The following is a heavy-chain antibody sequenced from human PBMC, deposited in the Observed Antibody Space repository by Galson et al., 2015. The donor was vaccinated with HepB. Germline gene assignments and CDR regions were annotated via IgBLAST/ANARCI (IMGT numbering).Heavy chain of an antibody. J-gene: IGHJ4*02. Sequence: LRLSCAASTFIFSTYSMNWVRQAPGKGLEWVSYISSSSTTIYYADSVKGRFTISRDNAKNSLYLQMNSLRAEDTAVYYCAFLRGNVLEPLDYWGQGTLVTVSS. CDR1: TFIFSTYS. D-gene: IGHD3-3*01. CDR3: AFLRGNVLEPLDY. V-gene: IGHV3-48*04. CDR2: ISSSSTTI.